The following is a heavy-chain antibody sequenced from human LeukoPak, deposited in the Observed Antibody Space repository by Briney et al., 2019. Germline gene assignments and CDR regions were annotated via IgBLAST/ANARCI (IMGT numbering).Heavy chain of an antibody. V-gene: IGHV3-9*01. J-gene: IGHJ4*02. Sequence: GRSLRLSCAASGFTFDDYAMHWVRQAPGKGLEWVSGISWNSGSIGYADSVKGRFTISRDNAENSLYLQMNSLRAEDTALYYCARDEWGAAAANWGQGTLVTVSS. CDR2: ISWNSGSI. CDR3: ARDEWGAAAAN. D-gene: IGHD6-13*01. CDR1: GFTFDDYA.